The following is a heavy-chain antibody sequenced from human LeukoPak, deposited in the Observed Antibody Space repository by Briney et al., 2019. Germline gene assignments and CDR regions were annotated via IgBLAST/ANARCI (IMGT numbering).Heavy chain of an antibody. CDR2: ISSSSSYI. D-gene: IGHD6-13*01. CDR3: ARIPSGSWYDDY. CDR1: GFTFSSYS. Sequence: GGSLRLSCAASGFTFSSYSMNWVRQAPGKGLEWVSSISSSSSYIYYADSVKGRFTISRDNAKNSLYLQMNSLRAEDTAVYYCARIPSGSWYDDYWGQGTLVTVSS. J-gene: IGHJ4*02. V-gene: IGHV3-21*01.